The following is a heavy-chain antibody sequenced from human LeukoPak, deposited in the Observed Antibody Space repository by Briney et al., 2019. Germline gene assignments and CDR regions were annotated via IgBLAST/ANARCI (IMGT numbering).Heavy chain of an antibody. V-gene: IGHV1-69*04. CDR1: GGTFSSYA. J-gene: IGHJ4*02. Sequence: SVKVSCKASGGTFSSYAISLVRQATGQGLEWMGRIIPILGIANYAQKFQGRVTITADKSTSTAYMELSSLRSEDTAVYYCARDSVLTRYYYDSSGYYSLDYWGQGTLVTVSS. CDR2: IIPILGIA. CDR3: ARDSVLTRYYYDSSGYYSLDY. D-gene: IGHD3-22*01.